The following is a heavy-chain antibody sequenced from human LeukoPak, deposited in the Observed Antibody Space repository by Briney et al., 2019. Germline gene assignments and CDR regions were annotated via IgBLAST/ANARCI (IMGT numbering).Heavy chain of an antibody. CDR1: GFTFSSYS. CDR2: ISSSSSYI. D-gene: IGHD3-22*01. Sequence: PGGSLRLSCAASGFTFSSYSMNWVRQAPGKGLEWVSSISSSSSYIYYADSVKGRFTISRDNAKNSLYLQMNSLRAEDTAVYHCAGGTYYYDSSGLREPGLDYWGQGTLVIVSS. J-gene: IGHJ4*02. CDR3: AGGTYYYDSSGLREPGLDY. V-gene: IGHV3-21*01.